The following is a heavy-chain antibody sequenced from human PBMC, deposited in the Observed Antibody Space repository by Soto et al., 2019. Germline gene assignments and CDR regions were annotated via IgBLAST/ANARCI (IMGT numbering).Heavy chain of an antibody. V-gene: IGHV1-69*06. J-gene: IGHJ3*02. CDR2: IIPIFGTA. D-gene: IGHD3-3*01. Sequence: QVQLVQSGTEVKKPGSSVKVSCKASGGAFNNYAINWVRQAPGQGLEWRGGIIPIFGTANYAQKFQGRVTMTADKSTSTAYMQLSSLRFEDTAVYYCARAGGSGDAYIVDAVDIWGQGTIVTVSS. CDR3: ARAGGSGDAYIVDAVDI. CDR1: GGAFNNYA.